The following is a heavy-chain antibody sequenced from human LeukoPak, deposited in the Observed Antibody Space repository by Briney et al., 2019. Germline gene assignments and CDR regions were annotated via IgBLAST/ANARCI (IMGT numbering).Heavy chain of an antibody. V-gene: IGHV3-23*01. J-gene: IGHJ4*02. D-gene: IGHD6-13*01. Sequence: GGSLRLSCAASGFTFSSYAMSWVRQAPGKGLEWVSAISGSGGSTYYADSVKGRFTIPIHNSKKTLYLQMNSLRDEDTHGYLCMAAADKIGYRGQGTLVTVSS. CDR1: GFTFSSYA. CDR2: ISGSGGST. CDR3: MAAADKIGY.